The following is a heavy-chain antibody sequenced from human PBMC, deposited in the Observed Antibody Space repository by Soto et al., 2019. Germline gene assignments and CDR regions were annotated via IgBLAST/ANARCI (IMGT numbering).Heavy chain of an antibody. V-gene: IGHV3-72*01. CDR3: SRAGILTTPYYFDY. D-gene: IGHD4-4*01. CDR1: GFTFSDHY. Sequence: WGSLRLFCAAFGFTFSDHYRDLVRQAPGKGLEWVGRIRNKANSYTTEYAASVKGRFTISRDDSKNSLFLQMYSLKTEDTAVYYCSRAGILTTPYYFDYWGQGTLVTAPQ. J-gene: IGHJ4*01. CDR2: IRNKANSYTT.